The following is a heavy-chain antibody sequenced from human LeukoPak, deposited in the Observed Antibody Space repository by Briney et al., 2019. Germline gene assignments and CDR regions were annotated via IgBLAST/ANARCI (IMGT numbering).Heavy chain of an antibody. J-gene: IGHJ4*02. D-gene: IGHD2-2*01. Sequence: GRSLRLSCAASGFTFSSYAMHWVRQAPGKGLEWVAFIRYDGSNKYYADSVKGRFTISRDNSKNTLYLQMNSLRAEDTAVYYCAKDRNEIVVVPAATFDYWGQGTLVTVSS. V-gene: IGHV3-30*02. CDR3: AKDRNEIVVVPAATFDY. CDR2: IRYDGSNK. CDR1: GFTFSSYA.